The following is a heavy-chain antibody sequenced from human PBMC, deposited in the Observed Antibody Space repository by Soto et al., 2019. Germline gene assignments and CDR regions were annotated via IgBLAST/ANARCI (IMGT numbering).Heavy chain of an antibody. CDR3: ARYGYSCGWKGYDYYYGLDV. CDR2: ISYDGSNK. CDR1: GFTFSSYG. Sequence: GGSLRLSCAASGFTFSSYGVHWVRQAPGKGLEWVAVISYDGSNKHYADSVKGRFTISRDNSKTTLYLQMNSLRAEDTAVYYCARYGYSCGWKGYDYYYGLDVWGQGTTVTVSS. D-gene: IGHD6-19*01. V-gene: IGHV3-30-3*01. J-gene: IGHJ6*02.